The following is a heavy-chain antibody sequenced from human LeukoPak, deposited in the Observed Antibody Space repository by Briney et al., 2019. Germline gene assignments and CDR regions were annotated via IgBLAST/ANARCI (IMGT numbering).Heavy chain of an antibody. D-gene: IGHD4-11*01. Sequence: SETLSLTCTVSGGSISSGDYYWSWIRQPPGKGLEWIGYIYYSGSTYYNPSLKSRVTISVDTSKNQFSLKLSSVTTADTAVYYCARDATVTTNWFDPWGQGTLVTVSS. CDR1: GGSISSGDYY. CDR2: IYYSGST. J-gene: IGHJ5*02. CDR3: ARDATVTTNWFDP. V-gene: IGHV4-30-4*08.